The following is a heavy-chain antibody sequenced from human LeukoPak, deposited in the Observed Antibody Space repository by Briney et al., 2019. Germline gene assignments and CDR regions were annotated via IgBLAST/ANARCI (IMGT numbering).Heavy chain of an antibody. CDR1: GGPISSSSYY. Sequence: SETLSLTCTVSGGPISSSSYYWGWIRQPPGKGLEWIGYIYYSGSTNYNPSLKSRVTISVDTSKNQFSLKLSSVTAADTAVYYCARAVEGAFDIWGQGTMVTVSS. J-gene: IGHJ3*02. CDR3: ARAVEGAFDI. V-gene: IGHV4-61*05. CDR2: IYYSGST.